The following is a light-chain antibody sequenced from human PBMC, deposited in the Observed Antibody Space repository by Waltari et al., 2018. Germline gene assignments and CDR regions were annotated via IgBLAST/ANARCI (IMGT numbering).Light chain of an antibody. CDR3: QVWDSSSDLNWV. CDR1: NIGTKS. CDR2: DDA. Sequence: YVLSQPPSVSVAPGATASIPCGGKNIGTKSVHWYQVKAGLAPLLVVYDDAVRPSGIPERFSGFNSGNTATLTITGVEGGDEADYFCQVWDSSSDLNWVFGGGTKLTVL. V-gene: IGLV3-21*02. J-gene: IGLJ3*02.